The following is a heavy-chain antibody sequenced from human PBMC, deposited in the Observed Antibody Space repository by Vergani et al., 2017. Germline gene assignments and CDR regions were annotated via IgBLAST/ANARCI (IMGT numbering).Heavy chain of an antibody. CDR2: IYNSGST. CDR1: FDSIRNLY. D-gene: IGHD4-23*01. Sequence: QVQLQESGPGLVKSSETLSLTCSVSFDSIRNLYCNWIRQPPGKGLEWIGYIYNSGSTYYNPSLKSRVTISVDASKNQFSLKLGSVTAADTAVYYCASQDDHNGNPGAFDIWGQGTKVTVSS. J-gene: IGHJ3*02. CDR3: ASQDDHNGNPGAFDI. V-gene: IGHV4-59*06.